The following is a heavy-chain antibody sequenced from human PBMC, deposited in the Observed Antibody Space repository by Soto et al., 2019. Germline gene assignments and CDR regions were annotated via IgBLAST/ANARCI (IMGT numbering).Heavy chain of an antibody. CDR1: GFAFDAYW. CDR3: TRGPRPSSAGTGAY. D-gene: IGHD6-13*01. V-gene: IGHV3-74*01. Sequence: GGSLRLSCVASGFAFDAYWMHWVRQVPGEGPVWVSRIDYDGTTTTYADSVKGRFTISRDNAKNTLYLQMNSLRAEATGVYYCTRGPRPSSAGTGAYWGQGTLVTVSS. CDR2: IDYDGTTT. J-gene: IGHJ4*02.